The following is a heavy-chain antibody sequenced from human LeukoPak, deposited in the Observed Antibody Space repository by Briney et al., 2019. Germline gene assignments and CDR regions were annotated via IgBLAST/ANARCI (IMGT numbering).Heavy chain of an antibody. CDR1: GFTFHNAW. V-gene: IGHV3-15*01. CDR2: IKSKTDGGTI. D-gene: IGHD1-26*01. CDR3: TTGNGRYTGSSWSYWSVDY. Sequence: GGFLRLSCAASGFTFHNAWMSWVGQAPGKWLEWVGRIKSKTDGGTIDYAAPVKGRFTISRDDSENTLYLQMNSLRTEDTAVYYCTTGNGRYTGSSWSYWSVDYWGQGTLVTVSS. J-gene: IGHJ4*02.